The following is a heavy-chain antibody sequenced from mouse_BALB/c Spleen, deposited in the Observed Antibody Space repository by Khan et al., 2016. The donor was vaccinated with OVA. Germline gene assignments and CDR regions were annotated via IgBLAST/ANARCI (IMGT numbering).Heavy chain of an antibody. Sequence: EVQLQQSGTVLARPGASVKMSCKASGYSFTSYLIYWVKQRPGQGLEWIGGIYPGNSDTSYNQKVKDKAKLTAGTSACTAYMELGSLTNEDSAVYYCTRGGYSSFAHWGQGTLVTVSA. CDR2: IYPGNSDT. CDR1: GYSFTSYL. D-gene: IGHD1-3*01. J-gene: IGHJ3*01. CDR3: TRGGYSSFAH. V-gene: IGHV1-5*01.